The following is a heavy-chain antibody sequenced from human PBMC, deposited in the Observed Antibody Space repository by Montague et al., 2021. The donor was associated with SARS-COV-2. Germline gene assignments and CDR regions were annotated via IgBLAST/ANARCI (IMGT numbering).Heavy chain of an antibody. D-gene: IGHD4-23*01. Sequence: SETLSLTCAVYGGSFSGYYWTWIRQSPGKGLEWIAEINHSGTTNYNFNPSLRIRVTISVDTSKSQFSLKLISVTAAATGVYYCARWDPQTLTLIGLRGKSARDXWGQGTLVTVSS. CDR2: INHSGTT. J-gene: IGHJ4*02. CDR1: GGSFSGYY. V-gene: IGHV4-34*01. CDR3: ARWDPQTLTLIGLRGKSARDX.